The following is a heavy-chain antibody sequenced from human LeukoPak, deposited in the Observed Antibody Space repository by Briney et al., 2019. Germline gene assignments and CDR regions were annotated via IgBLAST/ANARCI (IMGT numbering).Heavy chain of an antibody. CDR3: ARQGMLTMVRGVIITLPHYNWFDP. V-gene: IGHV5-51*01. Sequence: GESLKISCKGSGYSFTSYWIGWVRQMPGKGLEWMGIIYPGDSDTRYSPSFQGQVTISADKSISTAYLQWSSLKASDTAMYYCARQGMLTMVRGVIITLPHYNWFDPWGQGTLVTVSS. D-gene: IGHD3-10*01. CDR2: IYPGDSDT. CDR1: GYSFTSYW. J-gene: IGHJ5*02.